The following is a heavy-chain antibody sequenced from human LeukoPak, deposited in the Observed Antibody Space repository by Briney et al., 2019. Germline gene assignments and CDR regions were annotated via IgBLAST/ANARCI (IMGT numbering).Heavy chain of an antibody. Sequence: GGSLRLSCAASGFTFSSYEMNWVRQAPGKGLEWVSYISSSGSTIHYADSVKGRFTISRDNAKNSLYLQMNSLRAEDTAVYYCARGEQQLFPFDYWGQGTLVTVSS. CDR3: ARGEQQLFPFDY. CDR1: GFTFSSYE. V-gene: IGHV3-48*03. CDR2: ISSSGSTI. D-gene: IGHD6-13*01. J-gene: IGHJ4*02.